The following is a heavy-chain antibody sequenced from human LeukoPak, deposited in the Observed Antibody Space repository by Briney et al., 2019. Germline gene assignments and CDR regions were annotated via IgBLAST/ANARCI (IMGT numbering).Heavy chain of an antibody. V-gene: IGHV3-21*01. D-gene: IGHD5-18*01. CDR3: AKDGREYSYGYFDY. Sequence: GGSLRLSCAASGFTFSSYSMNWVRQAPGKGLEWVSSISSSSSYIYYADSVKGRFTISRDNAKNSLYLQVSSLRTEDTAVYYCAKDGREYSYGYFDYGGQGTLVTVSS. CDR1: GFTFSSYS. J-gene: IGHJ4*02. CDR2: ISSSSSYI.